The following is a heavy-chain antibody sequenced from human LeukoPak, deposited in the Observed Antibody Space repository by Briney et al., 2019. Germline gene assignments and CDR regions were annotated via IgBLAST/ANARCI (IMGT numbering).Heavy chain of an antibody. D-gene: IGHD3-3*01. V-gene: IGHV3-9*01. Sequence: GGSLRLSCAASGFTFDDYAMHWVRQAPGKGLEWVSGISWNSGSIGYADSVKGRFTISRDNAKNSLYLQMNSLRAEDTALYYCAKGLTIFGSSDYWGQGTLVTVSS. CDR1: GFTFDDYA. CDR2: ISWNSGSI. CDR3: AKGLTIFGSSDY. J-gene: IGHJ4*02.